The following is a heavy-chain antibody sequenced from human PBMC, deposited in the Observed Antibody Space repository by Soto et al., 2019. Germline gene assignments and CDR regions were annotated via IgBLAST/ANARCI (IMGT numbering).Heavy chain of an antibody. Sequence: QITLKESGPPLVKPTQTLTLTCTFSGFSLSTSGVGVGWIRQPPGKALEWLALIYWDDDKRYSPSLKSRLTITKDTSKNQVVLTMTNMDPEDTATYYCAHSTLTVTTYWFDPWGQGTLVTVSS. D-gene: IGHD4-17*01. CDR3: AHSTLTVTTYWFDP. J-gene: IGHJ5*02. CDR1: GFSLSTSGVG. CDR2: IYWDDDK. V-gene: IGHV2-5*02.